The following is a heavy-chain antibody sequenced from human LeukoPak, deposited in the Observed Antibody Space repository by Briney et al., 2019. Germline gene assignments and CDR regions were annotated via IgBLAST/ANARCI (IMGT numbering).Heavy chain of an antibody. D-gene: IGHD3-22*01. Sequence: GGSLRLSCAASGVTFRSYAMSWVRQAPGKGLEWVSAITTSGGSTYYVDSVKGRFTISRDNSKNTLYLQMNSLRAEDTAVYYCAKDRPSSGSPFACWGQGTLVTVSS. CDR2: ITTSGGST. J-gene: IGHJ4*02. V-gene: IGHV3-23*01. CDR1: GVTFRSYA. CDR3: AKDRPSSGSPFAC.